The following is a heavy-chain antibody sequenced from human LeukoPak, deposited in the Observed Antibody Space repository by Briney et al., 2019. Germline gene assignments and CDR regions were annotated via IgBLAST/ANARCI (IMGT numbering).Heavy chain of an antibody. D-gene: IGHD2-15*01. CDR1: GFTFSSYV. Sequence: PGGSLRLSCAASGFTFSSYVMHWVRQAPGKGLEWVAVISYDGSNKYYADSVKGRFTISRDNSKNTLYPQMNSLRAEDTAVYYCAREGLVESDFDYWGQGTLVTVSS. CDR3: AREGLVESDFDY. CDR2: ISYDGSNK. J-gene: IGHJ4*02. V-gene: IGHV3-30-3*01.